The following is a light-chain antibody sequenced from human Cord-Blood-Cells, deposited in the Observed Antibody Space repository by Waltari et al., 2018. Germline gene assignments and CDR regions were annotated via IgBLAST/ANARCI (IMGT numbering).Light chain of an antibody. V-gene: IGKV3-15*01. Sequence: IAMTPSPATLSVSPGERATLSCRASQSVSSNLAWYQQKPGQAPRLLIYGASTRATGIPARFSGSGSGTEFTLTISSLQSEDFAVYYCQQYNNWPLTFGGGTKVEIK. CDR1: QSVSSN. J-gene: IGKJ4*01. CDR2: GAS. CDR3: QQYNNWPLT.